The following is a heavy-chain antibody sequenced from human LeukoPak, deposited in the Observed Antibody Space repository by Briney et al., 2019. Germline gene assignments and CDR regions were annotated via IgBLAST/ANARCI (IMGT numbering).Heavy chain of an antibody. CDR3: ARVFHYYSSPCNVCS. CDR1: VFTLISNY. Sequence: PGGSLRLSCAASVFTLISNYIRWVRQAPGKGLEWVSVIYSGGSTYYADSVKGRFTISRDSSKNTLYLQMNSLRAEDTAVYYCARVFHYYSSPCNVCSWGQGTLVTVSS. J-gene: IGHJ5*02. D-gene: IGHD3-10*01. V-gene: IGHV3-53*01. CDR2: IYSGGST.